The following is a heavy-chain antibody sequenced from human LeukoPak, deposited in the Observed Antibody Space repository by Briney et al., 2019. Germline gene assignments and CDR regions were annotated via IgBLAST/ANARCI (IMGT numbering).Heavy chain of an antibody. J-gene: IGHJ5*02. CDR2: ISSSSSTI. Sequence: GSLRLSCAASGFTFSSYSMNWVRQAPGKGLEWVSYISSSSSTIYYADSVKGRFTISRDNAKNSLYLQMNSLRAEDTAVYYCAKDGDYGVHNWFDPWGQGTLVTVSS. CDR1: GFTFSSYS. D-gene: IGHD4-17*01. V-gene: IGHV3-48*01. CDR3: AKDGDYGVHNWFDP.